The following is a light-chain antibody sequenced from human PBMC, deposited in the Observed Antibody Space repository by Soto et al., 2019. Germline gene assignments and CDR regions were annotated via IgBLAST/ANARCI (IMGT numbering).Light chain of an antibody. J-gene: IGLJ1*01. Sequence: QSALTQPPPASGSPGQSVTISCTGTSSDVGGYNYVSWYQQHPGKAPKLIIYEVSKRPSGVPDRFSGSKSGNTASLTVAGLQPEDEADYYCSSYAGSNIYVFGTGTKVTVL. CDR3: SSYAGSNIYV. CDR1: SSDVGGYNY. CDR2: EVS. V-gene: IGLV2-8*01.